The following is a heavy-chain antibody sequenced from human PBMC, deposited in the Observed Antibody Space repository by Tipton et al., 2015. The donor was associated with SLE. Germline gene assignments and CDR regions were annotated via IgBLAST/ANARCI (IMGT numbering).Heavy chain of an antibody. V-gene: IGHV4-34*01. J-gene: IGHJ5*02. Sequence: TLSLTCAVYDGSFSGHYWTWIRQPPERGLEWIGEINESGSTNYNPSLKSRLIMSIDASKNQFSLKLSSVTAADAAIYYCARHASSSIAALNWFDPWGQGTLVTVSS. D-gene: IGHD6-6*01. CDR3: ARHASSSIAALNWFDP. CDR1: DGSFSGHY. CDR2: INESGST.